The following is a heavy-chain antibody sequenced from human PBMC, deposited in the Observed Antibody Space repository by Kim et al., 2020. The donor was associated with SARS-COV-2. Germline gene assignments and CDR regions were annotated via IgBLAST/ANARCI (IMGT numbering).Heavy chain of an antibody. J-gene: IGHJ4*02. CDR2: INIDGSST. Sequence: GGSLRLSCVASGFALRSNWMHWVRQAPGKGLEWVSRINIDGSSTSYADAVKGRLTISRDNAKNTLYVQMNSLRAEDTAVYYCARVRGGYSYGIDYWGQGTPVTVSS. CDR1: GFALRSNW. D-gene: IGHD5-18*01. V-gene: IGHV3-74*01. CDR3: ARVRGGYSYGIDY.